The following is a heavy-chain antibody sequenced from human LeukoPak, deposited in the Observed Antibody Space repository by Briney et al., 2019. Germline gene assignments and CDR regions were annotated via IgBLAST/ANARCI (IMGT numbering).Heavy chain of an antibody. V-gene: IGHV4-39*01. CDR3: ARQTGSGLFILP. CDR2: IYYSGSS. CDR1: GDSISSSSSY. Sequence: SETLSLTCTVSGDSISSSSSYWGWIRQPPGEGLEWIGSIYYSGSSYYNPSLKSRVTIFVDTSKNQFSLNLTSVTAADTAVYYCARQTGSGLFILPGGQGTLVTVSS. D-gene: IGHD3/OR15-3a*01. J-gene: IGHJ4*02.